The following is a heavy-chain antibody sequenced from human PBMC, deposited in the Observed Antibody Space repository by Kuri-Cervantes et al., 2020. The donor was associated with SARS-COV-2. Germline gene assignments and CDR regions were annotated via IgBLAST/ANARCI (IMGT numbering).Heavy chain of an antibody. CDR1: GYTFTSYD. D-gene: IGHD6-13*01. V-gene: IGHV1-3*02. J-gene: IGHJ5*02. CDR2: SNAGNGNT. CDR3: ARGPIAAAGTWFDP. Sequence: ASVKVSCKASGYTFTSYDINWVRQATGQGLEWMGWSNAGNGNTKYSQEFQGRVTITRDTSASTAYMELSSLRSEDMAVYYCARGPIAAAGTWFDPWGQGTLVTVSS.